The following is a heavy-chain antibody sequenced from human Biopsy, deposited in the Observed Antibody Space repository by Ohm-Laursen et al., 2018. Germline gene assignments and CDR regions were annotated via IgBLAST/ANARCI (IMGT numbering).Heavy chain of an antibody. J-gene: IGHJ4*02. CDR3: AKGITVYGVVLPYYFDD. Sequence: ETLSLTCTVSGASLSSHYWSWIRQPPGKGPEWLGYFYGSGNTYYNPSLKSRVTISVDPSKNQFSLKLNAVTAADTAVYYCAKGITVYGVVLPYYFDDWGQGTLVTVSS. V-gene: IGHV4-59*11. D-gene: IGHD3-3*01. CDR2: FYGSGNT. CDR1: GASLSSHY.